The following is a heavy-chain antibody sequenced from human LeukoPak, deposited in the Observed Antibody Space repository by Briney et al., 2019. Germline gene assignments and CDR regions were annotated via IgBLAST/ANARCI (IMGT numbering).Heavy chain of an antibody. CDR2: INHSGST. V-gene: IGHV4-34*01. Sequence: SETLSLTCAVYGGSFSGYYWSWIRQPPGKGLEWIGEINHSGSTNYNPSHKSRVTISVDTSKNQFSLKLSSVTAADTAVYYCARRYPGAFDIWGQGTMVTVSS. CDR1: GGSFSGYY. D-gene: IGHD1-1*01. CDR3: ARRYPGAFDI. J-gene: IGHJ3*02.